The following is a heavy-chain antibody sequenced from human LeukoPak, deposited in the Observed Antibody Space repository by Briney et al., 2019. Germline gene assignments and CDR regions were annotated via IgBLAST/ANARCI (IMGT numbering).Heavy chain of an antibody. CDR1: GLTVSSNY. Sequence: PGGSLRLSCAASGLTVSSNYMSWVRQAPGKGLEWVSVIYSGGSTYYADSMKGRFTISRDNSKNTLYLQMNSLRAEDTAVYYCARENWKNGMDVWGQGTTVTVSS. CDR2: IYSGGST. V-gene: IGHV3-53*01. J-gene: IGHJ6*02. CDR3: ARENWKNGMDV. D-gene: IGHD1-1*01.